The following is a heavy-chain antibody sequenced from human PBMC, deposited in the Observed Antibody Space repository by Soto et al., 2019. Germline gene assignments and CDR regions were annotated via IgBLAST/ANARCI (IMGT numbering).Heavy chain of an antibody. J-gene: IGHJ4*02. D-gene: IGHD4-17*01. CDR2: INGYGGDT. CDR1: GFTFSSYG. CDR3: AKGNGNYRGVYFDN. Sequence: EVQLLESGGGLVQSGGSLRLSCAASGFTFSSYGMDWVRQAPGKGLEWVSHINGYGGDTYYADSVKGRFTISRDNSRDPVSWRMNSLRAEDTAIYYWAKGNGNYRGVYFDNWGREPWSPSPQ. V-gene: IGHV3-23*01.